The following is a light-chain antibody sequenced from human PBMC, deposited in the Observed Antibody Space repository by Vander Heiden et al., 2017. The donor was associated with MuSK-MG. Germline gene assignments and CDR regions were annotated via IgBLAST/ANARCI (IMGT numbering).Light chain of an antibody. CDR1: RLGKTL. CDR2: KDT. J-gene: IGLJ2*01. CDR3: QAGDSSEGV. V-gene: IGLV3-1*01. Sequence: SFDLTQPPSLSVSPGQTATITCTGARLGKTLVSWYQQKPGQSPVLVIFKDTKRSSGIPERFSGSNAGNAATLTISGTQTGDEDDYYCQAGDSSEGVFGGGTNMTVL.